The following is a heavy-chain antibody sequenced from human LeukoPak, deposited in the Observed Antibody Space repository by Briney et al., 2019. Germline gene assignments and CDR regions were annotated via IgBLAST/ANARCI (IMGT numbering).Heavy chain of an antibody. CDR1: GFTFSSYA. Sequence: GGSLRLSCAASGFTFSSYAMTWVRQAPGKGLEWVAAISGSGGSTNYADSVKGRFTISRDNSKNTLYLQMNSLRAEDTAVYYCAKDDRWDSSGYYYIFGYFQHWGQGTLVTVSS. D-gene: IGHD3-22*01. J-gene: IGHJ1*01. V-gene: IGHV3-23*01. CDR3: AKDDRWDSSGYYYIFGYFQH. CDR2: ISGSGGST.